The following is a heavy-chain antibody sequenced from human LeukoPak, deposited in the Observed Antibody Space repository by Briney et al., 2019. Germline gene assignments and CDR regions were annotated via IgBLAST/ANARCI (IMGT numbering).Heavy chain of an antibody. J-gene: IGHJ3*02. CDR2: IRSKAYGGTT. Sequence: PGGSLRLSCTASGFTFGDYAMSWVRQAPGKGLEWVGFIRSKAYGGTTEYAASVKGRFTISRDDSKSIAYLQMNSLKAEDTAVYYCTRAVWDYGGYVCAFDIWGQGTMVTVSS. CDR1: GFTFGDYA. D-gene: IGHD4-17*01. V-gene: IGHV3-49*04. CDR3: TRAVWDYGGYVCAFDI.